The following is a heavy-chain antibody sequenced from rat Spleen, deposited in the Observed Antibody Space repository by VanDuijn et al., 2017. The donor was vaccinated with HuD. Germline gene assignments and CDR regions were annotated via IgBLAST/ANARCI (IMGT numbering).Heavy chain of an antibody. J-gene: IGHJ2*01. D-gene: IGHD5-1*01. CDR3: ARRELGDY. CDR1: GFTFNNYW. Sequence: EVQLVESGGGLVQPGRSLKLSCVASGFTFNNYWMTWIRQAPGKGLEWVATISNKGSITYYRDSVKGRFTISRDNAKSTLYLQMDSLRSEDTATYYCARRELGDYWGQGVMVTVSS. CDR2: ISNKGSIT. V-gene: IGHV5-31*01.